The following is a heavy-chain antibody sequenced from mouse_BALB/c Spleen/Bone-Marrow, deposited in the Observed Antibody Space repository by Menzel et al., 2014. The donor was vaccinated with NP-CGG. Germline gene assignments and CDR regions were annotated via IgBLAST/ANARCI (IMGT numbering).Heavy chain of an antibody. Sequence: EVKVVESGAELVKPGASVKLSCTASGFNIKDTYMHWVKQRPEQGLEWIGRIDPANGNTKYDPKFQGKATITADTSSNTAYLQLSSLTSEDTAVYYCAPYYYGRWFANWGQGTLVTVSA. CDR3: APYYYGRWFAN. J-gene: IGHJ3*01. CDR1: GFNIKDTY. CDR2: IDPANGNT. D-gene: IGHD1-1*01. V-gene: IGHV14-3*02.